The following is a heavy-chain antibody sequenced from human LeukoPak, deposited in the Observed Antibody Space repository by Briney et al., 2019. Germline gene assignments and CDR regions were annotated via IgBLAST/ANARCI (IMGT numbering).Heavy chain of an antibody. D-gene: IGHD3-9*01. CDR3: ARVTGYMIEDYFDY. V-gene: IGHV4-59*01. Sequence: SETLFLTCTVSGGSISSYYWSWIRQPPGKGLEWIGYIYYSGSTNYNPSLKSRVTISVDTSKNQFSLKLSSVTAADTAVYYCARVTGYMIEDYFDYWGQGILVTVSS. CDR1: GGSISSYY. J-gene: IGHJ4*02. CDR2: IYYSGST.